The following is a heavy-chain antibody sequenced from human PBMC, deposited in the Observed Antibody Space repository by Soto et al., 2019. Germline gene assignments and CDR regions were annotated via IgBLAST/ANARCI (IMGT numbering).Heavy chain of an antibody. D-gene: IGHD5-12*01. Sequence: PSDTLSLTFAVYGWSFSGYYWSWIRQPPGKGLEWIGEINHSGSTNYNPSLKSRVTISVDTSKNQFSLKLSSVTAADTAVYYCASPIVATTGGDYYMDVWGKETTVTVSS. V-gene: IGHV4-34*01. CDR1: GWSFSGYY. CDR2: INHSGST. J-gene: IGHJ6*03. CDR3: ASPIVATTGGDYYMDV.